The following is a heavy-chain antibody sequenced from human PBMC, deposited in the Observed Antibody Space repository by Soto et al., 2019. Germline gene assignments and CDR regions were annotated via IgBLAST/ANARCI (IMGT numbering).Heavy chain of an antibody. CDR1: GGSISTYY. CDR2: IHYSGST. J-gene: IGHJ6*02. Sequence: QVQLRESGPGLVKPSETLSLTCTVSGGSISTYYWSWIRQPPGKGLEWIGYIHYSGSTNYNPSLNIRVTISGQTSNKQFPLKLGSVTPPHPPVYYCARSKEHRPNSSYSFLAVWPQGPTVTFSS. V-gene: IGHV4-59*08. D-gene: IGHD2-15*01. CDR3: ARSKEHRPNSSYSFLAV.